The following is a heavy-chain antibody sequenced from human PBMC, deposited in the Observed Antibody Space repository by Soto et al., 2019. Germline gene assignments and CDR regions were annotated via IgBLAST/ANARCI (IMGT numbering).Heavy chain of an antibody. D-gene: IGHD2-21*02. V-gene: IGHV4-31*03. CDR1: GGSISSGGYY. J-gene: IGHJ6*03. CDR3: ARGLGNCAPYYMDV. Sequence: SETLSLTCTVSGGSISSGGYYWSWIRQHPGKGLEWIGYIYYSGSTYYNPSLKSRVTISVDTSKNQFSLKLSSVTAADTAVYYCARGLGNCAPYYMDVWGKGTTVTVSS. CDR2: IYYSGST.